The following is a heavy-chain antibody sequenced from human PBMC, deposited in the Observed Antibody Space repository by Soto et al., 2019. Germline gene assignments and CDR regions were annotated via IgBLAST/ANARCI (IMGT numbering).Heavy chain of an antibody. CDR1: GGSISSSSYY. CDR2: IYYSGST. CDR3: ASGYDSSGYYYVGGYYYYGMDV. V-gene: IGHV4-39*01. J-gene: IGHJ6*02. D-gene: IGHD3-22*01. Sequence: QLQLQESGPGLVKPSETLSLTCTVSGGSISSSSYYWVWIRQPPGKGLEWIGSIYYSGSTYYNPSIKMRVTISVDTSKNQFSLRLSSVTAADTAVYYCASGYDSSGYYYVGGYYYYGMDVWGQGTTVTVSS.